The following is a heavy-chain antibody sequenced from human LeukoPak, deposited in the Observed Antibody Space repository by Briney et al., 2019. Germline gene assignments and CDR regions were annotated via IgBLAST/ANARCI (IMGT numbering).Heavy chain of an antibody. Sequence: GGSLRLSCAASGFTFSSYSMSWVRQAPGKGLEWVSSITTSSTYISYADSVKGRFTISRDNAKNTLYLQMNSLRAEDTAVYYCARALVAPYYFDYWGQGALVTVSS. CDR3: ARALVAPYYFDY. D-gene: IGHD2-15*01. CDR2: ITTSSTYI. V-gene: IGHV3-21*01. CDR1: GFTFSSYS. J-gene: IGHJ4*02.